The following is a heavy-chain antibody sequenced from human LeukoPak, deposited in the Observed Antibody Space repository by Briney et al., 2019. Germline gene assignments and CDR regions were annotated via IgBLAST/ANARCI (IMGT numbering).Heavy chain of an antibody. V-gene: IGHV1-18*01. D-gene: IGHD6-19*01. J-gene: IGHJ4*02. CDR3: ARGMAGTTATYDS. Sequence: ASVKVSCKASGYTFTSYDINWVRQAPGQGLEWMGWISAYNGNTKYAQKLQGRVTMTTDTSTNTAFMELRSLTSDDTALYYCARGMAGTTATYDSWGQGTLVTVSS. CDR2: ISAYNGNT. CDR1: GYTFTSYD.